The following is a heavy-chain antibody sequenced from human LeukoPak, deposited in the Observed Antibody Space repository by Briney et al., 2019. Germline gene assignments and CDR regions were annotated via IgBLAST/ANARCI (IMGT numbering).Heavy chain of an antibody. Sequence: GGPLRLSCAASGFTFSSYAMSWVRQAPGKGLEWVSAISGSGGSTYYADSVKGRFTISRDNSKNTLYLQMNSLRAEDTAVYYCAKGDSSSWYSSWGQGTLVTVSS. CDR2: ISGSGGST. CDR1: GFTFSSYA. CDR3: AKGDSSSWYSS. V-gene: IGHV3-23*01. J-gene: IGHJ4*02. D-gene: IGHD6-13*01.